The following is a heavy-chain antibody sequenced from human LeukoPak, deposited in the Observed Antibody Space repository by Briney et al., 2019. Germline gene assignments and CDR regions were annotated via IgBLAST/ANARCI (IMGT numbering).Heavy chain of an antibody. D-gene: IGHD2-15*01. CDR2: INGSSSYT. CDR3: ARRGTTYCTVDSCHPNWFDP. Sequence: PGGSLRLSCAASGFTFSDYYMTWIRQAPGRGLEWISYINGSSSYTKYADSVKGRFTISRDSAKNSVYLLMNSLRAEDTAVYYCARRGTTYCTVDSCHPNWFDPWGQGTLFTVSS. V-gene: IGHV3-11*03. J-gene: IGHJ5*02. CDR1: GFTFSDYY.